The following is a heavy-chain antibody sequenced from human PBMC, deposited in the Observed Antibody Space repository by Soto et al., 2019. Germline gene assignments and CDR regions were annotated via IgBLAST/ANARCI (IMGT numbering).Heavy chain of an antibody. V-gene: IGHV4-31*03. D-gene: IGHD6-19*01. CDR1: GYSITAGGYY. Sequence: SETLSLTCFVSGYSITAGGYYWSWIRHHPGKGLEWIGSFYSSGSIIYNPSLRSRVSISGDTSSNQFSMSLTSVTAADTARYYCARMYSSGAGWFHPWGQGTLVTVSS. CDR2: FYSSGSI. CDR3: ARMYSSGAGWFHP. J-gene: IGHJ5*02.